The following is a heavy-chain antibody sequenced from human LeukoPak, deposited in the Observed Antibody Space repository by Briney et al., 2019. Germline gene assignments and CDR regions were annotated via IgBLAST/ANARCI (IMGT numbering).Heavy chain of an antibody. D-gene: IGHD1-26*01. CDR1: GFTFSSYA. Sequence: GGSLRLSCAASGFTFSSYAMSWVRQAPGKGLEWVSAISGSGGSTYYADSVKGRVTISRDNSKNTLYLQMNSLRAEDTAVYYCAKSSSGSYRPYAFDIWGQGTMVTVSS. CDR3: AKSSSGSYRPYAFDI. J-gene: IGHJ3*02. CDR2: ISGSGGST. V-gene: IGHV3-23*01.